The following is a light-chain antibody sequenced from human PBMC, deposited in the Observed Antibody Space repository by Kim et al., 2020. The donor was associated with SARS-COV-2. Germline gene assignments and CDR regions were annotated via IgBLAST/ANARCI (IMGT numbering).Light chain of an antibody. J-gene: IGKJ1*01. CDR3: HKYGSSPWT. CDR2: GAS. V-gene: IGKV3-20*01. CDR1: QSVFSNY. Sequence: EVVLTQSPGTLSLSPGERATLSCRASQSVFSNYLAWFQLKPGRAPRLLIDGASTRATGIPDRFSGSGSGTDFTLTISRLELEDFAVYYCHKYGSSPWTLGQGTKVDIK.